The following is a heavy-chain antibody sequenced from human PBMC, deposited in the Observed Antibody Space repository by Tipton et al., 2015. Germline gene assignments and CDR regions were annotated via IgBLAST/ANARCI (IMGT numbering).Heavy chain of an antibody. V-gene: IGHV4-59*07. D-gene: IGHD6-13*01. J-gene: IGHJ5*02. CDR2: IYYSGTS. CDR1: DGSISAYY. Sequence: TLSLTCTVSDGSISAYYWSWIRQPPGKGLEWIGFIYYSGTSIYSPSLEGRVTMSVDTAKKQFSLKLASVTAADTAMYYCARHVFIQGSWYQWFDPWGQGTLVTVS. CDR3: ARHVFIQGSWYQWFDP.